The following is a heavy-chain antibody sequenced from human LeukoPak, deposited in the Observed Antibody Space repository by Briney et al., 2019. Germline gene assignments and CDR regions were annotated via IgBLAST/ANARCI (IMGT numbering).Heavy chain of an antibody. CDR3: ARVMVRGIISPFDY. CDR2: ISAYNHNT. V-gene: IGHV1-18*04. J-gene: IGHJ4*02. D-gene: IGHD3-10*01. CDR1: GYRFNTYD. Sequence: GASVKVSCKASGYRFNTYDISWVRQAPGQGLEWMGWISAYNHNTNYAQKLQGRVTMTTDTSTSTAYMELRSLRSDDTAVYSCARVMVRGIISPFDYWGQGTLVTVSS.